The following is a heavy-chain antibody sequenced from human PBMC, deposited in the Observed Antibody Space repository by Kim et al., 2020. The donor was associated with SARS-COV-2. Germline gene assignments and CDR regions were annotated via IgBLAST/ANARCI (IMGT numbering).Heavy chain of an antibody. CDR1: GFTFSSYG. J-gene: IGHJ6*02. V-gene: IGHV3-33*01. CDR2: IWYDRSNK. CDR3: ARAGDIVLMGDYYGMDV. Sequence: GGSLRLSCAASGFTFSSYGMHWVRQAPGKGLEWVAVIWYDRSNKYYADSVKGRFTISRDNSKNTLYLQMNSLRAEDTAVYYCARAGDIVLMGDYYGMDVWGQGTTVTVSS. D-gene: IGHD2-8*01.